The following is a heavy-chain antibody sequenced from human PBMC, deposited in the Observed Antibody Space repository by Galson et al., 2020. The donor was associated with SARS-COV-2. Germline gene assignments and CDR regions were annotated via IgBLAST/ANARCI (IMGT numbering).Heavy chain of an antibody. Sequence: TGGSLRLSCAASGFTLRSDVVHWVRQAPGKGLEWVAVISKDGDRKYYADSVKGRFTISRDSSKNTVYLQMDSLKDADTAVYHCARGGLTSDWYLDNWGQGTLVTVSS. CDR2: ISKDGDRK. D-gene: IGHD2-21*02. CDR3: ARGGLTSDWYLDN. V-gene: IGHV3-30-3*01. J-gene: IGHJ4*02. CDR1: GFTLRSDV.